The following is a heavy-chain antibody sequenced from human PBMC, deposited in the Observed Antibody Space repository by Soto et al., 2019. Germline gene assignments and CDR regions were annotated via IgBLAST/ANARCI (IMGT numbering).Heavy chain of an antibody. CDR1: GYTFTTYG. Sequence: ASVKVSCKASGYTFTTYGISWVRQAPGQGLEWMGWISIYNGNTNYAQKLQGRVTLTTDTSPTTAYMELRSLRSDDTAVYYCASRARDYYGMDVWGQGTTVTVSS. CDR3: ASRARDYYGMDV. V-gene: IGHV1-18*01. CDR2: ISIYNGNT. J-gene: IGHJ6*02.